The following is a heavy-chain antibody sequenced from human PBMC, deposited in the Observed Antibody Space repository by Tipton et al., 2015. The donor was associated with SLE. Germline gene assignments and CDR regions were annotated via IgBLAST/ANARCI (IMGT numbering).Heavy chain of an antibody. CDR2: IWFDGSNE. CDR3: TVYSAYDPFDY. Sequence: SGFVFGSFGMHWVRQAPGKGLEWVAIIWFDGSNEVYADSVKGRFTISRDNSQNMLYLQMNSLTAEDTAIYYCTVYSAYDPFDYWGQGTQVTVSS. D-gene: IGHD3-22*01. V-gene: IGHV3-33*01. J-gene: IGHJ4*02. CDR1: GFVFGSFG.